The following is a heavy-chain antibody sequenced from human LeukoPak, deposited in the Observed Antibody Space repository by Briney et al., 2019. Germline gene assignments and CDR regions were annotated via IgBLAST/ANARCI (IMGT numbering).Heavy chain of an antibody. D-gene: IGHD2-21*01. CDR3: ARTAAYSPFDP. CDR2: ISSSGSII. Sequence: PGGSLRLSCAASGFTFSDYYMNWIRQAPGKGLEWVSYISSSGSIINYADSVKGRFTISRDNTKNSLYLQMNSLGAEDTAVYYCARTAAYSPFDPWGQGTLVTVSS. J-gene: IGHJ5*02. CDR1: GFTFSDYY. V-gene: IGHV3-11*04.